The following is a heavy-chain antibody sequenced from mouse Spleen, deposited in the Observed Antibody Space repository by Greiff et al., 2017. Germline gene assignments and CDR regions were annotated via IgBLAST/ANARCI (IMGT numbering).Heavy chain of an antibody. CDR3: AITSSGPAWFAY. V-gene: IGHV1-74*01. J-gene: IGHJ3*01. CDR2: IHPSDSDT. D-gene: IGHD3-1*01. Sequence: QVQLQQPGAELVKPGASVKVSCKASGYIFISYWMRWVKQRPGQGLEWIGRIHPSDSDTNYNQKFKGKATLTVDKSSSTAYMQLSSLTSADSAVYYCAITSSGPAWFAYWGQGTLVTVSA. CDR1: GYIFISYW.